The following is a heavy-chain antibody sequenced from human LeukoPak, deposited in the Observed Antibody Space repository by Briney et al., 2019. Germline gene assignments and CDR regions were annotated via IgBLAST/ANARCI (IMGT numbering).Heavy chain of an antibody. J-gene: IGHJ5*02. CDR2: INHSGST. CDR3: ARSSGYSSSWTGGWFDP. D-gene: IGHD6-13*01. CDR1: GGSFSGYY. Sequence: NPSETLSLTCAAYGGSFSGYYWSWIRQPPGKGLEWIGEINHSGSTNYNPSLKSRVTISVDTSKNQFSLKLSSVTAADTAVYYCARSSGYSSSWTGGWFDPWGQGTLVTVSS. V-gene: IGHV4-34*01.